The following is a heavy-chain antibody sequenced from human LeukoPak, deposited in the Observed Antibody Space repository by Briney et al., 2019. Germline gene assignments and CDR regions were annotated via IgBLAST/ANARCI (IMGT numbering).Heavy chain of an antibody. J-gene: IGHJ6*03. CDR3: ARTTTAEIDYYYYYYMDV. CDR1: GFTFSDYY. Sequence: TGGSLRLSCAASGFTFSDYYMSWIRQAPGKGLEWVSYISSSGSTIYYADSVKGRFTISRDNAKNSLYLQMNSLRAEDTAVYYCARTTTAEIDYYYYYYMDVWGKGTTVTVSS. CDR2: ISSSGSTI. V-gene: IGHV3-11*04. D-gene: IGHD4-11*01.